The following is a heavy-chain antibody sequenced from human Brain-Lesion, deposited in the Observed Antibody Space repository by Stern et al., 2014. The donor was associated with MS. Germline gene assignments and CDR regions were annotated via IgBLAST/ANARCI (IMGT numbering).Heavy chain of an antibody. D-gene: IGHD2-2*01. CDR3: ARGRSRVHPPLDP. Sequence: QLQLXXXGSGLVKPSQTLSLTCSVSGYXITSAAFSWTWIXQXPXXXXXXXGYMYYGGSXLYNPSLRSRANISVDTSKNQFSLRLNSVTAADTAVYYCARGRSRVHPPLDPWGQGTLVTVSS. CDR2: MYYGGSX. V-gene: IGHV4-30-2*01. J-gene: IGHJ5*02. CDR1: GYXITSAAFS.